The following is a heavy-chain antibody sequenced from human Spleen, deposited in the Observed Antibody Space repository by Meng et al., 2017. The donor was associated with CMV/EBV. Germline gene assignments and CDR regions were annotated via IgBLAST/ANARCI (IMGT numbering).Heavy chain of an antibody. J-gene: IGHJ4*02. Sequence: SGFTCSNYWMHWVRQVPGKGLLWVSRINDEGTSINYEDSVKGRFTISRDNAKNTLYLQMNSLRAEDTAVYYCARVRGVVTMVRSFDYWGQGTLVTVSS. V-gene: IGHV3-74*01. CDR3: ARVRGVVTMVRSFDY. D-gene: IGHD3-10*01. CDR1: GFTCSNYW. CDR2: INDEGTSI.